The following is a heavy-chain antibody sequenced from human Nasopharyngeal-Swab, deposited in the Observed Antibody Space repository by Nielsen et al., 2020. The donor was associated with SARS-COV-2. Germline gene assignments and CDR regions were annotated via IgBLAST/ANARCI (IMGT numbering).Heavy chain of an antibody. J-gene: IGHJ6*02. Sequence: GESLKISCAASGFSFNKYSMNWVRQAPGKGLEWVSSISSSSSYIYYADSVKGRFTISRDNAKNSLYLQMNSLRAEDTAVYYCARDGLDYDFWSAYFMDVWGQGTTVTVSS. CDR1: GFSFNKYS. D-gene: IGHD3-3*01. CDR3: ARDGLDYDFWSAYFMDV. V-gene: IGHV3-21*01. CDR2: ISSSSSYI.